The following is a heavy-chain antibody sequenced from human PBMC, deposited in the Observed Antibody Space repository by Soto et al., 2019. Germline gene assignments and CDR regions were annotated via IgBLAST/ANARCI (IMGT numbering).Heavy chain of an antibody. CDR1: GFTFSSYA. CDR3: AKEDYGGFYYYYYGMDV. J-gene: IGHJ6*02. Sequence: PGGSLRLSCAASGFTFSSYAMSWVRQAPGKGLEWVSAISGSGGSTYYADSVKGRFTISRDNSKNTLYLQMNSLRAEDTAVYYCAKEDYGGFYYYYYGMDVWGRGTTVTVSS. D-gene: IGHD3-16*01. CDR2: ISGSGGST. V-gene: IGHV3-23*01.